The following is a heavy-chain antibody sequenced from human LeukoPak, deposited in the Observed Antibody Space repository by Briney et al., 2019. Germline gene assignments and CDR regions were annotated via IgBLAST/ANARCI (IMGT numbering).Heavy chain of an antibody. CDR3: ARASSGWANNAFDI. CDR2: ISSSGSTI. J-gene: IGHJ3*02. CDR1: GFTFSSYE. D-gene: IGHD6-19*01. Sequence: GGSRRLSCAASGFTFSSYEMNWVRQAPGKGLEWVSYISSSGSTIYYADSVKGRFTISRDNAKNSLYLQMNSLRAEDTAVYYCARASSGWANNAFDIWGQGTMVTVSS. V-gene: IGHV3-48*03.